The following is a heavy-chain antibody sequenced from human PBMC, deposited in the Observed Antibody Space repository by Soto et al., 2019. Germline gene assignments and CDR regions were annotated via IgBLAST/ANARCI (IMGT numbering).Heavy chain of an antibody. D-gene: IGHD3-16*01. CDR1: GDSITSNSYC. CDR2: IYYSGST. Sequence: PSETLSLTCTVSGDSITSNSYCWAWIRQPPGKGLEWIGNIYYSGSTNYNPSLKSRVTISVDTSKNQFSLKLSSVTAADTAVYYCARHTPPSYAAADFDYWXQGTLVTVSS. CDR3: ARHTPPSYAAADFDY. J-gene: IGHJ4*02. V-gene: IGHV4-39*01.